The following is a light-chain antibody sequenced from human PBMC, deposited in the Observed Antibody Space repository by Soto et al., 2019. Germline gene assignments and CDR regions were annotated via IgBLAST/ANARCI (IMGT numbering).Light chain of an antibody. Sequence: EMVMTQSPATLSVSPGERATLSCRASQSVSSRLAWYQQKPGQAPRLLIYGASTRATGIQARFSGSGSGTEFTLTISSLQSEDFAVYYCQQYNNWPPGTFGQGTKVEMK. CDR1: QSVSSR. J-gene: IGKJ1*01. CDR2: GAS. CDR3: QQYNNWPPGT. V-gene: IGKV3-15*01.